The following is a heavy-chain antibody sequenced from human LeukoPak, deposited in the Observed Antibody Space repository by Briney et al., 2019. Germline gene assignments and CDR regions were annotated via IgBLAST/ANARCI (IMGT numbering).Heavy chain of an antibody. Sequence: SETLSLTCTVSGGSMSTYYWSWIRQPPGKGLEWIGYIYYSGSTNYNPSLKSRVIISVDTSKKQFSLKLSSVTAADTAVYYCARDSGTTGEVKFDPWGQGTLVTVSS. CDR3: ARDSGTTGEVKFDP. CDR1: GGSMSTYY. D-gene: IGHD3-10*01. CDR2: IYYSGST. J-gene: IGHJ5*02. V-gene: IGHV4-59*12.